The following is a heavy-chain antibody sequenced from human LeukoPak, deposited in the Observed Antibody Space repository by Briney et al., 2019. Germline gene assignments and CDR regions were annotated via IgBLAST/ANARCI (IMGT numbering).Heavy chain of an antibody. CDR3: AGDDAVTAILAHWYFDL. CDR2: IYYSGST. D-gene: IGHD2-21*02. V-gene: IGHV4-39*07. CDR1: GGSISSSSYY. Sequence: SETLSLTCTVSGGSISSSSYYWGWIRQPPGKGLEWIGSIYYSGSTYYNPSLKSRVTISVDTSKNQFSLKLSSVTAADTAVYYCAGDDAVTAILAHWYFDLWGRGTLVTVSS. J-gene: IGHJ2*01.